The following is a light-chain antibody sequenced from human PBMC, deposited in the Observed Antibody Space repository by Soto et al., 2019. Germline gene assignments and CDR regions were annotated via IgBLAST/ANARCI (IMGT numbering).Light chain of an antibody. CDR1: QSISGW. CDR3: QQYNNYGSWT. CDR2: KAS. Sequence: DIQMTQSPSTLSASVGDRVTITCRASQSISGWLAWYQQNPGKAPKLLIYKASTLESGGPSRFSGSGSGTEFTLAVSSLQPYDFATYYCQQYNNYGSWTFGQGTKVEIK. J-gene: IGKJ1*01. V-gene: IGKV1-5*03.